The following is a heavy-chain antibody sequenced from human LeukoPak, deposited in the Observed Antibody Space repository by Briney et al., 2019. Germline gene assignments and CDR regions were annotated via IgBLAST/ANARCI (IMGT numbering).Heavy chain of an antibody. D-gene: IGHD7-27*01. CDR3: ARGWGYFDS. CDR1: GGSVSSYY. J-gene: IGHJ4*02. V-gene: IGHV4-59*08. Sequence: SETLSLTCTVSGGSVSSYYLSWIRQPPGKGLEWIGYIYYSGSTNYSPSLKSRVTISVDTSKNQFFLKLSSVTAADTAVYYCARGWGYFDSWGQGTLVTVSS. CDR2: IYYSGST.